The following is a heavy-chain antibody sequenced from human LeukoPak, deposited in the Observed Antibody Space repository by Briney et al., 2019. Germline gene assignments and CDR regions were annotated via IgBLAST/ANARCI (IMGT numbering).Heavy chain of an antibody. CDR1: GYSFTSYW. V-gene: IGHV5-51*01. J-gene: IGHJ3*02. Sequence: SGESLKISCKVSGYSFTSYWIAWVRQMPGKGLEWMGIIYPGDSLTRYSPSFQGHATISADRSITTAYLQWSSLTAADTAMYYCARPLRDGSYDAFDIWGQGTRVTVSS. CDR3: ARPLRDGSYDAFDI. D-gene: IGHD2-15*01. CDR2: IYPGDSLT.